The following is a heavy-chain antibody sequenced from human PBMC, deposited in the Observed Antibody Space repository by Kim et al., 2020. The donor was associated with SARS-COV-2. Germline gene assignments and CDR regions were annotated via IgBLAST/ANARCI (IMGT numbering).Heavy chain of an antibody. Sequence: GGSLRLSCAASGFTFTTFWMNWVRQAPGKGLEWVANINQDGSEKYYVDSVKGRFTISRDNAKNSLYLQMNSLRAEDTAVYYCTRGGDYFGSGTYSWGQGALVTVSS. CDR1: GFTFTTFW. D-gene: IGHD3-10*01. V-gene: IGHV3-7*01. J-gene: IGHJ5*02. CDR2: INQDGSEK. CDR3: TRGGDYFGSGTYS.